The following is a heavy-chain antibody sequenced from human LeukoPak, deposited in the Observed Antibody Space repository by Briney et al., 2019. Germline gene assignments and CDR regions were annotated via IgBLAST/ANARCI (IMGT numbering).Heavy chain of an antibody. V-gene: IGHV1-8*01. J-gene: IGHJ4*02. CDR1: GYTFTSYD. D-gene: IGHD3-22*01. Sequence: GASVTVSCKPSGYTFTSYDINWVRQATGQGLEWMGWMNPISGNTGYAQKFQGRVTMTRNTSISTAYMELSSLRSEDTAVYYCARGGGYYDRSAKYFIRPPEFWGQGTLVTVSS. CDR3: ARGGGYYDRSAKYFIRPPEF. CDR2: MNPISGNT.